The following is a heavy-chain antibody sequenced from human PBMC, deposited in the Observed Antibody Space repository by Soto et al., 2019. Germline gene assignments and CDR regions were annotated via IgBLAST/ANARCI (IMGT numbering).Heavy chain of an antibody. V-gene: IGHV5-51*01. CDR2: IYPGDSDT. CDR1: GYSFTSYW. CDR3: ARQLDTSRVDFWSGSPYYYYYMDV. J-gene: IGHJ6*03. Sequence: GESLKISCKGSGYSFTSYWIGWVRQMPGKGLEWMGIIYPGDSDTRYSPSFQGQVTISADKSISTAYLQWSSLKASDTAMYYCARQLDTSRVDFWSGSPYYYYYMDVWGKGTTVTVSS. D-gene: IGHD3-3*01.